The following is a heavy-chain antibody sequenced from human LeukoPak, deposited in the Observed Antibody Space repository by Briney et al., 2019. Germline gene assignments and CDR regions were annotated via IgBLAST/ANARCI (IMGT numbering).Heavy chain of an antibody. CDR1: GFTFSSYG. V-gene: IGHV3-30*02. CDR2: IRYDGSNK. CDR3: AKESTMIVVVIPFDY. Sequence: PGGSLRLSCAASGFTFSSYGMHWVRQAPGKGLEWVAFIRYDGSNKYYADSVKGRFTISRDNSKNTLYLQMNSLRAEDTAVYYCAKESTMIVVVIPFDYWGQGTLVTVSS. J-gene: IGHJ4*02. D-gene: IGHD3-22*01.